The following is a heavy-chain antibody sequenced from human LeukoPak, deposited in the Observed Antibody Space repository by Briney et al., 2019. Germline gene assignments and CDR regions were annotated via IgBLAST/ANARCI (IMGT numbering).Heavy chain of an antibody. CDR1: GFTFSSYG. CDR3: AKSRQLWFGGLDY. J-gene: IGHJ4*02. V-gene: IGHV3-30*18. CDR2: ISYDGSNE. D-gene: IGHD5-18*01. Sequence: GRSLRLSCAASGFTFSSYGMHWVRQAPGKGLEWVAVISYDGSNEYYADSVKGRFTVSRDNSKNTLYLQMNSLRAEDTAVYYCAKSRQLWFGGLDYWGQGTLVTVSS.